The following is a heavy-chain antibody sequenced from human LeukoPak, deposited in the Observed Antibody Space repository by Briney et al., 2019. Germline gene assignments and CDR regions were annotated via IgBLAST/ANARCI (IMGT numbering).Heavy chain of an antibody. CDR3: ARWDIRGTAHQLDY. V-gene: IGHV3-7*01. D-gene: IGHD5-12*01. J-gene: IGHJ4*02. CDR2: INQDGSAK. CDR1: GFTLSSHW. Sequence: GGSLRLSCAASGFTLSSHWMSWVRQAPGKGLEWVANINQDGSAKYYVDSVKGRFTISRDNARNSMFLQMNSLRAEDTAVYYCARWDIRGTAHQLDYWGQGTLVTVSS.